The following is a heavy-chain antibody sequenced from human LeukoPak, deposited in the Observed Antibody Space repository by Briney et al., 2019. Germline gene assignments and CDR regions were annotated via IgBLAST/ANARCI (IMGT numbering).Heavy chain of an antibody. J-gene: IGHJ6*02. Sequence: AGGSLRLSCAASGFTFSAYGMHWVRQAPGKGLEWAAVISYDGYNKYYADSVKGRFTISRDNSKNTVYLQMSGLRSEDTAVYSCAKDVGSGTYYHSSLSLDVWGQGTTVTVSS. D-gene: IGHD3-10*01. V-gene: IGHV3-30*18. CDR1: GFTFSAYG. CDR2: ISYDGYNK. CDR3: AKDVGSGTYYHSSLSLDV.